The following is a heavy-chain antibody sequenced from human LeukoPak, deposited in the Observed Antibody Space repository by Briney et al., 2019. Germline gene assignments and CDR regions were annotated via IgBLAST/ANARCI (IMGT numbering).Heavy chain of an antibody. J-gene: IGHJ4*02. Sequence: GGSLRLSCAASGFTFSSYSMNWVRQAPGKGLGWVSSISSSSSYIYYADSVRGRFTISRDNAKNSLYLQMNSLRAEDTAVYYCARGLTGTTADYWGQGTLVTVSS. CDR2: ISSSSSYI. D-gene: IGHD1-7*01. CDR1: GFTFSSYS. V-gene: IGHV3-21*01. CDR3: ARGLTGTTADY.